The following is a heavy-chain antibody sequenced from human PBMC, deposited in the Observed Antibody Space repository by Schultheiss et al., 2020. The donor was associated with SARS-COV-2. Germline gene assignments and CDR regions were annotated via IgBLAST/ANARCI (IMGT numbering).Heavy chain of an antibody. D-gene: IGHD3-3*01. CDR1: GFTFSSYA. CDR3: ARDSTISDYYGMDV. J-gene: IGHJ6*02. V-gene: IGHV3-30-3*01. CDR2: ISYDGSNK. Sequence: GGSLRLSCAASGFTFSSYAMHWVRQAPGKGLEWVAVISYDGSNKYYADSVKGRFTISRDNSKNTLYLQMNSLRAEDKAVYYCARDSTISDYYGMDVWGQGTTVTVSS.